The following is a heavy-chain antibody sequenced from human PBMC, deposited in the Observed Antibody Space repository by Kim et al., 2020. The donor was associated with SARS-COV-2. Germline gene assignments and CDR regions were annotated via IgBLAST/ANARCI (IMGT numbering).Heavy chain of an antibody. CDR1: GFSFSTSA. J-gene: IGHJ4*02. Sequence: GGSLRLSCAASGFSFSTSAMSWVRQAPGKGLEWVASLRQDGSQTSYGDSVRGRFTISRDNAKNSLYLQMNSLTGEDTAVYYCSRCCGLDYWGPG. V-gene: IGHV3-7*03. CDR2: LRQDGSQT. CDR3: SRCCGLDY. D-gene: IGHD6-25*01.